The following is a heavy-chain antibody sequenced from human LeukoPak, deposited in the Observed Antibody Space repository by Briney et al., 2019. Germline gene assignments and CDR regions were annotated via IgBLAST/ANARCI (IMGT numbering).Heavy chain of an antibody. CDR1: GGSISSYY. J-gene: IGHJ3*02. Sequence: PSETLSLTCTVSGGSISSYYWSWIRQPPGKGLEWIGYIYYSGSTNYNPSLKSRVTISVDTSKNQFSLKLSSVTAADTAVYYCARPVVTMVRGVIIGIDAFDIWGQGTMVTVSS. CDR3: ARPVVTMVRGVIIGIDAFDI. V-gene: IGHV4-59*08. D-gene: IGHD3-10*01. CDR2: IYYSGST.